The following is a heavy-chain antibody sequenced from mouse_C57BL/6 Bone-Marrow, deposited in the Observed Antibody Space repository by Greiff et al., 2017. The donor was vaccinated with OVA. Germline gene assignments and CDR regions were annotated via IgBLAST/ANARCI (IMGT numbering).Heavy chain of an antibody. CDR1: GYAFSSSW. Sequence: QVQLQQSGPELVKPGASVKISCKASGYAFSSSWMNWVKQRPGKGLEWIGRIYPGDGDTNYNGKFKGKATLTADKSSSTAYMQLSSLTSEDSAFYFGARTLYDYGGGFAYWGQGTLVTVSA. D-gene: IGHD2-4*01. J-gene: IGHJ3*01. CDR3: ARTLYDYGGGFAY. V-gene: IGHV1-82*01. CDR2: IYPGDGDT.